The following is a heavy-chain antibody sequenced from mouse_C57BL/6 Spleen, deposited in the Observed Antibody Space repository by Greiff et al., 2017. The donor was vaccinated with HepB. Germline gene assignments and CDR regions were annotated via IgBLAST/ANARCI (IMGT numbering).Heavy chain of an antibody. CDR2: ISSGSSTI. CDR1: GFTFSDYG. CDR3: ARLGSNYHFDY. D-gene: IGHD2-5*01. Sequence: EVKLVESGGGLVKPGGSLKLSCAASGFTFSDYGMHWVRQAPEKGLEWVAYISSGSSTIYYADTVKGRFTISRDNAKNTLFLQMTSLRSEDTAMYYCARLGSNYHFDYWGQGTTRTVSS. J-gene: IGHJ2*01. V-gene: IGHV5-17*01.